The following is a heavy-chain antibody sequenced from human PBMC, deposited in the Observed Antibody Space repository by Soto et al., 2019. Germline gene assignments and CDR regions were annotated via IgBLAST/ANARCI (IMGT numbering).Heavy chain of an antibody. V-gene: IGHV3-30*03. CDR3: ARDWAAATSGYYNYYGMDV. Sequence: XGSLKLSCAASGFTFSSYSIHWVRQAPGRGLEWVAVVSYDGSNKYYADSVKGRFTISRDNSKSTLYLQMNSLSPEDTAVYYCARDWAAATSGYYNYYGMDVWGQGTTVTVSS. CDR1: GFTFSSYS. CDR2: VSYDGSNK. D-gene: IGHD6-13*01. J-gene: IGHJ6*02.